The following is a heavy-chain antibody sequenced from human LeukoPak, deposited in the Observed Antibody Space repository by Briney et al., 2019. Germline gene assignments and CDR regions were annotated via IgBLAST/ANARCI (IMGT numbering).Heavy chain of an antibody. Sequence: GGSLRLSCAASGFTVSSNYMSWVRQSPGKGLEWVSLIYTGGNTYYADSVKGRFTISRDNSKSTLYLQMNSLRAEDTAVYYCAKAAYGDYAGGDYWGQGTLVTVSS. V-gene: IGHV3-53*01. D-gene: IGHD4-17*01. CDR2: IYTGGNT. J-gene: IGHJ4*02. CDR1: GFTVSSNY. CDR3: AKAAYGDYAGGDY.